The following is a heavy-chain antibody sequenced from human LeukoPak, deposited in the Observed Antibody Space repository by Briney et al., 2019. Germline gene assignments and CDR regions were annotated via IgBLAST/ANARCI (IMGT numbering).Heavy chain of an antibody. D-gene: IGHD1-26*01. V-gene: IGHV5-51*07. J-gene: IGHJ6*02. CDR2: IYPGNPET. CDR3: ARGVVGANDYFYGMDV. CDR1: GYSFTSHW. Sequence: GESLKITCKGSGYSFTSHWIAWVHQMPGKGLEWMGIIYPGNPETRYSPSFQGQVTMSADKSIRTAYLQWSSLKASDTAIYYCARGVVGANDYFYGMDVWGQGTTVTVSS.